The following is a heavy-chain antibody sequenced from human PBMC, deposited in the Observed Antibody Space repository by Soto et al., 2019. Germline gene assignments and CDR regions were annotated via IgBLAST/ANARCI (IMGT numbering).Heavy chain of an antibody. CDR2: ISGSGGST. Sequence: GSLRLSCAASGFTFSSYAMSWVRQARGKGLEWVSAISGSGGSTYYADSVKGRFTISRDNSKNTLYLQMNSLRAEDTAVYYCAKDCGYSSGWYVFDYWGQGTLVTVSS. J-gene: IGHJ4*02. CDR1: GFTFSSYA. D-gene: IGHD6-19*01. CDR3: AKDCGYSSGWYVFDY. V-gene: IGHV3-23*01.